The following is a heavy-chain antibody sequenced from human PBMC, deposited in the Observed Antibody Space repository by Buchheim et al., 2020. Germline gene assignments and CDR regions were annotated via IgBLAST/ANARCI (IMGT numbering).Heavy chain of an antibody. CDR2: IYYSGST. Sequence: QVQLQESGPGLVKPSETLSFTCTVSGGSISSYYWSWIRQPPGKGLEWIGYIYYSGSTNYNPSLKSRVTISVDTSKNQFSLKLSSVTAADTAVYYCASGAMYYDSSGQFDYWGQGTL. J-gene: IGHJ4*02. D-gene: IGHD3-22*01. V-gene: IGHV4-59*01. CDR1: GGSISSYY. CDR3: ASGAMYYDSSGQFDY.